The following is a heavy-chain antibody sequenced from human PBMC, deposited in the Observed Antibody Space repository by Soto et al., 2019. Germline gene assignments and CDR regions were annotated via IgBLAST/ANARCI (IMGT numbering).Heavy chain of an antibody. J-gene: IGHJ3*02. D-gene: IGHD4-17*01. V-gene: IGHV1-46*03. CDR1: GYTFTNYA. CDR3: ARDPTYNDYGDYERLYAFDI. CDR2: INPSGGST. Sequence: ASVKVSCKASGYTFTNYAISWVRQAPGQGLEWMGIINPSGGSTSYAQKFQGRVTMTRDTSTSTVYTELSSLRSEDTAVYYCARDPTYNDYGDYERLYAFDIWGQGTMVTVSS.